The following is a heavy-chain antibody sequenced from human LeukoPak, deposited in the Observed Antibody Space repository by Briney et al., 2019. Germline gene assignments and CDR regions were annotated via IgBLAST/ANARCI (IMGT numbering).Heavy chain of an antibody. CDR3: AKGHYYGSGSLDY. Sequence: PGGSLRLSCAGSGFTFSNYAMTWVRQAPGKGLEWVSAIGGSGGSTYYADSVKGRFTISRDNSKNTLYVQMNSLRAEDTAVYYCAKGHYYGSGSLDYWGQGTLVTVSS. D-gene: IGHD3-10*01. J-gene: IGHJ4*02. V-gene: IGHV3-23*01. CDR2: IGGSGGST. CDR1: GFTFSNYA.